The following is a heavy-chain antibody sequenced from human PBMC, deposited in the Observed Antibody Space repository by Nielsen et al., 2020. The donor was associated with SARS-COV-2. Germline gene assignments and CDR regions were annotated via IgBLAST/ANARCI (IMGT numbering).Heavy chain of an antibody. CDR3: ASFPNDYYYYGMDV. V-gene: IGHV4-30-2*01. J-gene: IGHJ6*02. Sequence: LRLSCAVSGGSISSGGYSWSWIRQPPGKGLEWIGYIYHSGSTYYNPSLKSRVTISVDRSKNQFSLKLSSVTAADTAVYYCASFPNDYYYYGMDVWGQGTTVTVSS. CDR2: IYHSGST. CDR1: GGSISSGGYS.